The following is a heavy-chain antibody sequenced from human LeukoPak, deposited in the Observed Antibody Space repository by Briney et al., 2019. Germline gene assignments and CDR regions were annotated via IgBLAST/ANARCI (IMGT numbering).Heavy chain of an antibody. V-gene: IGHV1-69*13. CDR3: ATLRGGGDGRFQLWTDLGPESYMDV. D-gene: IGHD5-18*01. CDR2: IIPIFGTA. Sequence: GASVKVSCKASGGTFISYAISWVRQAPGQGLEWMGGIIPIFGTANYAQKFQGRVTITADESTRTAYMELSSLRSEDTAVYYCATLRGGGDGRFQLWTDLGPESYMDVWGKGTTVTISS. J-gene: IGHJ6*03. CDR1: GGTFISYA.